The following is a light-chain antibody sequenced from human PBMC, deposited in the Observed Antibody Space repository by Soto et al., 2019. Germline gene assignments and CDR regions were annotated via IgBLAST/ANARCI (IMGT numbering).Light chain of an antibody. Sequence: QSVLTQPASVSGSPGQSITISCTGTSSDVGGSNYVSWYQQHPCKAPKLIISDVSYRPSGVSNRFSGSKSGNTASLTISGLQVEDEADYYFSSYTSSSTYVFGTGTKLTVL. V-gene: IGLV2-14*01. CDR1: SSDVGGSNY. CDR2: DVS. CDR3: SSYTSSSTYV. J-gene: IGLJ1*01.